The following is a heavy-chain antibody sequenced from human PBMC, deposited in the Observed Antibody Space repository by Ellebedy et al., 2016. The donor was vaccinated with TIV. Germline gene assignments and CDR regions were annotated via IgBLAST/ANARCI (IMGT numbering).Heavy chain of an antibody. J-gene: IGHJ4*02. CDR2: IASDGIEK. D-gene: IGHD1-14*01. CDR1: GLVFSDYC. V-gene: IGHV3-7*03. Sequence: GESLKISCAASGLVFSDYCMTWLRVSPGKGPEWVATIASDGIEKSYADSVKGRFTVSRDNNENSMYLQMNSLRADDKGVYYWARGGRKTSYFWQYWGQGTPLTVSP. CDR3: ARGGRKTSYFWQY.